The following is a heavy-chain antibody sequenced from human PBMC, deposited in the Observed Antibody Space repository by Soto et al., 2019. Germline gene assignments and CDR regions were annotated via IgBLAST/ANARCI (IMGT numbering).Heavy chain of an antibody. V-gene: IGHV1-3*01. CDR2: INAGNGNT. CDR1: GYTFTSYA. Sequence: GASVKVSCKASGYTFTSYAMHLVRQAPGQRLEWMGWINAGNGNTKYSQKFQGRVTITRDTSASTAYMELSSLRSEDTAVYYCARGPSYGDLPGSFDYWGQGTLVTVSS. J-gene: IGHJ4*02. D-gene: IGHD4-17*01. CDR3: ARGPSYGDLPGSFDY.